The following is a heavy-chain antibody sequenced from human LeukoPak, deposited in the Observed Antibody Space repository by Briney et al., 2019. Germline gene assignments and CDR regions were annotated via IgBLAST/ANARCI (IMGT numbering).Heavy chain of an antibody. J-gene: IGHJ4*02. V-gene: IGHV4-59*12. D-gene: IGHD6-19*01. Sequence: SVTLSLTCTVSGDSISTYYWSWIRQPPGKGLEWIGYIYYRVTSDYNPSLKSRVTISVDTSKNQFSLKLSSVTAADTAVYYCARTLPARIAVAGRVFVYWGQGTLVTVSS. CDR3: ARTLPARIAVAGRVFVY. CDR1: GDSISTYY. CDR2: IYYRVTS.